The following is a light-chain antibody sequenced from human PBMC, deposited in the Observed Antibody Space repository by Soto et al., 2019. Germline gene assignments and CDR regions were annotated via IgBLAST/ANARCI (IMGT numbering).Light chain of an antibody. Sequence: QAVVTQPPSVSEAPRQRVTISCSGSSSNIGNNAVNWYQQLPGKAPKLLIYYDDLLPSGVSDRFSGSKSGTSASLAISGLQSEDEADYYCAAWDDSLNGVVFDGGTKLTVL. CDR2: YDD. J-gene: IGLJ2*01. CDR3: AAWDDSLNGVV. CDR1: SSNIGNNA. V-gene: IGLV1-36*01.